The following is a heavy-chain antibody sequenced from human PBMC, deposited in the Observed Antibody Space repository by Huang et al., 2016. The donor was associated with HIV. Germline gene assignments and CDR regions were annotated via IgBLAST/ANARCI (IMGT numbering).Heavy chain of an antibody. J-gene: IGHJ4*02. CDR2: VYQSGNT. V-gene: IGHV4-39*01. Sequence: QLQLQESGPGQVKPSETLSLTCTVSGDFISSTNCYWGWIRQSPGKGLEGVGSVYQSGNTNDNPSLKSRVTLSVDTSRNQFSLRLNSVTAADTAVYYCASQHIGAAATWFWGRGTQVAVSS. D-gene: IGHD6-13*01. CDR1: GDFISSTNCY. CDR3: ASQHIGAAATWF.